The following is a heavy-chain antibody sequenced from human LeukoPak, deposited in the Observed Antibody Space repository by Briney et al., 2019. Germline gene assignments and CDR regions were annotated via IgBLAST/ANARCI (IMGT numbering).Heavy chain of an antibody. J-gene: IGHJ4*02. V-gene: IGHV3-21*01. CDR2: ISSRSTYT. CDR1: GFTFSSYS. CDR3: ARDPLRYLRVGHYDY. Sequence: GGSLGLSCAASGFTFSSYSMNWVRQAPGKGLEWVSCISSRSTYTYYADSVKGRFTISRDNARNSVYLQMNSLRVEDTAVYYCARDPLRYLRVGHYDYWGQGTLVAVSS. D-gene: IGHD3-9*01.